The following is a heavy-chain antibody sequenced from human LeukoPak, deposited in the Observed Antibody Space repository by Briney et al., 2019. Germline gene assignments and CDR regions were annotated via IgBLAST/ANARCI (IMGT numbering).Heavy chain of an antibody. D-gene: IGHD3-9*01. V-gene: IGHV3-9*01. Sequence: GRSLRLSCAASGFTFDDYAMRWVRQAPGKGLEWVSGISWNSGSIGYADSVKGRFTISRDNAKNSLYLQMNSLRAEDTTLYYCAKGYDILTGYSGEYNWFDPWGQGTLVTVSS. CDR3: AKGYDILTGYSGEYNWFDP. J-gene: IGHJ5*02. CDR1: GFTFDDYA. CDR2: ISWNSGSI.